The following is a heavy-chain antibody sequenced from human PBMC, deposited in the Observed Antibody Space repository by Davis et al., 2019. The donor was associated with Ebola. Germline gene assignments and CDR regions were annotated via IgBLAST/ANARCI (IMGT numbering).Heavy chain of an antibody. CDR1: GFTFTSYS. CDR2: INTRGDAR. V-gene: IGHV3-48*02. CDR3: VRDYLFEFDS. Sequence: PGGSLRLSCVTSGFTFTSYSFNWIRQTPGKGLEWIAHINTRGDARVYADSVRGRFTISRDDAANSLSLQMDSLKHEDTAVYYCVRDYLFEFDSWGQGTPVTVSS. D-gene: IGHD3-10*02. J-gene: IGHJ4*02.